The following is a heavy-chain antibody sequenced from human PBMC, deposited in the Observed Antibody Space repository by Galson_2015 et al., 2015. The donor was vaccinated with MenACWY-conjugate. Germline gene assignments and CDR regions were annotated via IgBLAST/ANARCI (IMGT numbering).Heavy chain of an antibody. J-gene: IGHJ4*02. CDR3: ARRGPGSDFWSGYYSFDY. V-gene: IGHV4-4*02. D-gene: IGHD3-3*01. CDR2: IYHGGST. Sequence: ISSSNWWSWVRQPPGKGLEWIGEIYHGGSTNYNPSLKSRVSISVDKSKNQFSLKLSSVTAADTAVYYCARRGPGSDFWSGYYSFDYWGQGTLVTVSS. CDR1: ISSSNW.